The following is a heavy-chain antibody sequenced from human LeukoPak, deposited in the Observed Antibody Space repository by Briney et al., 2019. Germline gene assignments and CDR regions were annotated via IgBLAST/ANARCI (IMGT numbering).Heavy chain of an antibody. V-gene: IGHV1-69*05. CDR2: IIPIFGTA. Sequence: SVKVSCKASGGTFSSYAISWVRQAPGQGLEWMGRIIPIFGTANYAQKFQGRVTITTDESTSTAYMELSSLRSEDAAVYYCARGRDGYNYYFDYWGQGTLVTVSS. CDR1: GGTFSSYA. J-gene: IGHJ4*02. D-gene: IGHD5-24*01. CDR3: ARGRDGYNYYFDY.